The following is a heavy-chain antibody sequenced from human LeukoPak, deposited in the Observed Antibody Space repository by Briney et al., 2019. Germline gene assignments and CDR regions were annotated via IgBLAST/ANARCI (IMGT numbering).Heavy chain of an antibody. J-gene: IGHJ5*02. CDR2: ISYDGSNK. V-gene: IGHV3-30*18. D-gene: IGHD3-10*01. CDR3: AKDQFGGFDP. Sequence: GGSLRLSCAASGFTFSSYGMHWVRQPAGKGLEWVAVISYDGSNKYYADSVKGRFTISRDNSKNTLYLQMNSLRAEDTAVYYCAKDQFGGFDPWGQGTLVTVSS. CDR1: GFTFSSYG.